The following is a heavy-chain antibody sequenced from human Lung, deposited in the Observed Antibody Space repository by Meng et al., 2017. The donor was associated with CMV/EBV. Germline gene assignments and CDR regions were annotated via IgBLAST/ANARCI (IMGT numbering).Heavy chain of an antibody. D-gene: IGHD1-14*01. Sequence: SXTLSLXCTVSGGSITSYYWSWIRQPPGKGLEWIAYMYYSRDASYNPSLRSRVTVSVDTSKSQFSLQLSSVTAADTAVYYCARDWQGGAEPYGMDVWGQGXTVTVSS. J-gene: IGHJ6*02. CDR1: GGSITSYY. V-gene: IGHV4-59*01. CDR3: ARDWQGGAEPYGMDV. CDR2: MYYSRDA.